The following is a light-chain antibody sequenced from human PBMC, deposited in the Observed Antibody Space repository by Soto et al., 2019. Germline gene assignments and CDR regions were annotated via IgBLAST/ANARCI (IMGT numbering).Light chain of an antibody. CDR2: DAS. V-gene: IGKV1-5*01. J-gene: IGKJ1*01. Sequence: DIQMTQSHSTLSASVGDTVTITCRASQRMSGWLAWHQQKPGKAPKLLIYDASSLESGVPSRFSGSGSGTEFTLTISSLQPDDFATYYCQQYNSYSWTFGQGTKVDIK. CDR3: QQYNSYSWT. CDR1: QRMSGW.